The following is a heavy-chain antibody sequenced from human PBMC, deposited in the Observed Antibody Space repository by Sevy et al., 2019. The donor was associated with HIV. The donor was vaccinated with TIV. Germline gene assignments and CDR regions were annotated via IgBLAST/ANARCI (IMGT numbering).Heavy chain of an antibody. CDR3: ATSRDYYERSGSNFDF. D-gene: IGHD3-22*01. Sequence: ASVKVSCKVSGYTLTELSMHWVRQAPGKGLEWMGSFDPEDGETIYAQKFQGRVTMTDDTSTDTAYMELSSQRSEDTAVYYCATSRDYYERSGSNFDFWGQGTLVTVSS. CDR1: GYTLTELS. CDR2: FDPEDGET. J-gene: IGHJ4*02. V-gene: IGHV1-24*01.